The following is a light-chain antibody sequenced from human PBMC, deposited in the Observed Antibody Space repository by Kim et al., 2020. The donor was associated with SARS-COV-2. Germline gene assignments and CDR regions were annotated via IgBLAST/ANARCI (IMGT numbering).Light chain of an antibody. CDR2: DAS. Sequence: IVMTQSPATLSVSPGERATLSCRASQSVSSNLAWYQQKPGQAPRLLIYDASTRATGIPARFSGSGSGAEFTLTISSLQSEDFALYYCQQCNNWPPTFGQGTKVDIK. J-gene: IGKJ1*01. CDR1: QSVSSN. V-gene: IGKV3-15*01. CDR3: QQCNNWPPT.